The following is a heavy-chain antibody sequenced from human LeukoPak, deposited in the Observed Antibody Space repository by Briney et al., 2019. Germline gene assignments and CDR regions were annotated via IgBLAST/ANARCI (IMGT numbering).Heavy chain of an antibody. CDR1: GFTFASET. V-gene: IGHV3-21*01. CDR3: ARGTQDDYVWGSYRRSWFDP. CDR2: ISRSSTYI. J-gene: IGHJ5*02. Sequence: GRSLRLSCAASGFTFASETMNWVRQAPGKGLEWVSSISRSSTYIYYADSVRGRFTISRDNAKNLIFLQMNSLRVEDTALYYCARGTQDDYVWGSYRRSWFDPWGRGILVTVSS. D-gene: IGHD3-16*02.